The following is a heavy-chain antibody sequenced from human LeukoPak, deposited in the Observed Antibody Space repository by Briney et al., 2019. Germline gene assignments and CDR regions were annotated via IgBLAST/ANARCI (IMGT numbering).Heavy chain of an antibody. CDR2: INHSGYT. Sequence: SETLSLTCAVSGVSFNDYYWSWVRQTPGKGLEWIGEINHSGYTNDSPSLKSRVTLSIDTSRKQFSLNLRSVTVADTGIYYCTRMAAGHDYWGQGTLVTVSS. J-gene: IGHJ4*02. CDR1: GVSFNDYY. V-gene: IGHV4-34*01. CDR3: TRMAAGHDY. D-gene: IGHD5-24*01.